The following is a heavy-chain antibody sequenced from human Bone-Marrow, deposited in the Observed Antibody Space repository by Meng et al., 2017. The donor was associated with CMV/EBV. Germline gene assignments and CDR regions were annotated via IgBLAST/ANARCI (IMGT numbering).Heavy chain of an antibody. Sequence: GESLKISCAASGFTFSSYGMHWVRQAPGKGLEWVAFIRYDGSNKYYADSVKGRFTISRDNSKNTLYLQMNSLRAEDTAVYYCANWDSYYYDSSGRSGYCGQGTLVTVPS. CDR1: GFTFSSYG. V-gene: IGHV3-30*02. D-gene: IGHD3-22*01. CDR3: ANWDSYYYDSSGRSGY. J-gene: IGHJ4*02. CDR2: IRYDGSNK.